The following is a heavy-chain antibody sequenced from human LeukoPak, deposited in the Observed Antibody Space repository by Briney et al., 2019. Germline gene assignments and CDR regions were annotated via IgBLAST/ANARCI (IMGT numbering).Heavy chain of an antibody. Sequence: ASVKVSCKASGYTFTSYYMHWVRQAPGQGLEWMGIINPSGGSTSYAQKFQGRVTMTRDTSTSTAYMELRSLRSDDTAVYYCARDQGDSSSWPDYFDYWGQGTLVTVSS. CDR3: ARDQGDSSSWPDYFDY. D-gene: IGHD6-13*01. CDR1: GYTFTSYY. J-gene: IGHJ4*02. CDR2: INPSGGST. V-gene: IGHV1-46*01.